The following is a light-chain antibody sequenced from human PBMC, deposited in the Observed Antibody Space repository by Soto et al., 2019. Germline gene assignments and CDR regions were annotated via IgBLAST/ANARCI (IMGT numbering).Light chain of an antibody. CDR3: QQYGRSPT. V-gene: IGKV3-20*01. CDR1: QTVSSNF. Sequence: EIVLTQSPGTLSFSPGGRRTLSCRASQTVSSNFLAWYQQKPGQAPRLLIFDASTRATGIPDRFTGSGSGTDFTLTISRLEPEDFAVYYCQQYGRSPTFGQGTRLEIK. J-gene: IGKJ5*01. CDR2: DAS.